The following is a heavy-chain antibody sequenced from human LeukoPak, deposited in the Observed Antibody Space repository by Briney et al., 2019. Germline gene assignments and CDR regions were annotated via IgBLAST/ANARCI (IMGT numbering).Heavy chain of an antibody. D-gene: IGHD3-10*01. J-gene: IGHJ5*02. CDR3: ARHNYGSGSYYSFTDPNWFDP. CDR2: IYYSGST. CDR1: GGSISSSSYY. Sequence: SETLSLTCTVSGGSISSSSYYWGWIRQPPGKGLEWIGSIYYSGSTYYNPSLKSRVTISVDTSKNQFSLKLSSVTAADTAVYYCARHNYGSGSYYSFTDPNWFDPWGQGTLVPVSS. V-gene: IGHV4-39*01.